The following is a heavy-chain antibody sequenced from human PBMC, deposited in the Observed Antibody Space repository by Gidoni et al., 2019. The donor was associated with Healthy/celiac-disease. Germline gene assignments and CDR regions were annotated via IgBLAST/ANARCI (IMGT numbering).Heavy chain of an antibody. CDR3: ARTTAATDSSGWYTWFDP. CDR1: GGSISSYY. Sequence: QVQLQESGPGLVKPSETLSLTCTVSGGSISSYYWSWSRQPAGKGLEWIGRIYTSGSTNYNPSLKSRVTMSVDTSKNQFSLKLSSVTAADTAVYYCARTTAATDSSGWYTWFDPWGQGTLVTVSS. CDR2: IYTSGST. J-gene: IGHJ5*02. V-gene: IGHV4-4*07. D-gene: IGHD6-19*01.